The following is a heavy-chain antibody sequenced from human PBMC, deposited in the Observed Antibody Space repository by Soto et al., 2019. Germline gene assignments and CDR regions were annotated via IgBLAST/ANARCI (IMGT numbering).Heavy chain of an antibody. D-gene: IGHD3-22*01. J-gene: IGHJ4*02. CDR1: GFTFSSYA. CDR2: ISGSGGST. Sequence: HPGGSLRLSCAASGFTFSSYAMGWVRQAPGKGLEWVSAISGSGGSTYYADSVKGRLTISRDKSKNTLYLQMSSLRAEDTAVYYCAKGYHYYDSSGYYSERGYFDYWGQGTLVTVSS. V-gene: IGHV3-23*01. CDR3: AKGYHYYDSSGYYSERGYFDY.